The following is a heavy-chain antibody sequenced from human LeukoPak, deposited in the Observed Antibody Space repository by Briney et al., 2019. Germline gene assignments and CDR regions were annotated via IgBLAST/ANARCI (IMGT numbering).Heavy chain of an antibody. J-gene: IGHJ4*02. CDR3: ARDPPFIIGTTFFDY. Sequence: GGSLRLSPAASGFTFSSYSMNWVREAPGKGLEWVSSISTSSTYLYYADSVKGRFTISRDNAKNSLYLQMSSLRAEDTAVYYCARDPPFIIGTTFFDYWGQGTLVTVSS. CDR1: GFTFSSYS. CDR2: ISTSSTYL. D-gene: IGHD1-20*01. V-gene: IGHV3-21*01.